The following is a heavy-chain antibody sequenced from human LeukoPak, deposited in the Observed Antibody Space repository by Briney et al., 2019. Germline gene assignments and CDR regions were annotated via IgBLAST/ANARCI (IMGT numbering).Heavy chain of an antibody. CDR1: GGTFSSYP. CDR3: ARAGDPIVGATPADY. Sequence: ASVKVSCKASGGTFSSYPISWMRQAPGQGLEWMGGIIPMFDTADFAQKFQGRVTITADTSTSTAYMELRSLRSDDTAVYYCARAGDPIVGATPADYWGQGTLVTVSS. J-gene: IGHJ4*02. CDR2: IIPMFDTA. D-gene: IGHD1-26*01. V-gene: IGHV1-69*06.